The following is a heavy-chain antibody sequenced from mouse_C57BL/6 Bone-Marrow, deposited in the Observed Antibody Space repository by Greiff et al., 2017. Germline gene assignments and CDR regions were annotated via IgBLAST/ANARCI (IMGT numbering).Heavy chain of an antibody. Sequence: QVQLQQPGAELVMPGASVKLSCKASGYTFTSYWMHWVKQRPGQGLEWIGEIDPSDSYTNYNQKFKGKSTLTVDKSSSTAYMQLSSLTSADSAVYYCARAITTVVAWDFDYWGQGTTLTVSS. CDR1: GYTFTSYW. D-gene: IGHD1-1*01. CDR2: IDPSDSYT. V-gene: IGHV1-69*01. CDR3: ARAITTVVAWDFDY. J-gene: IGHJ2*01.